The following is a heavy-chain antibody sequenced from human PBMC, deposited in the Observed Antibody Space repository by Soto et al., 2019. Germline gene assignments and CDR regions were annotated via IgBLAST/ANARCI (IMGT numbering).Heavy chain of an antibody. J-gene: IGHJ6*02. D-gene: IGHD3-16*01. V-gene: IGHV1-18*01. CDR3: ASFAAGLDYDTAPSSFYGMDV. CDR1: GYTFNSYG. CDR2: ISAYNGNT. Sequence: ASVKVSCKASGYTFNSYGITWVRQAPGQGLEWMGWISAYNGNTHYAQNLQGRVTMTTDTSTSTVYMELRSLRSDDTAVYYCASFAAGLDYDTAPSSFYGMDVWGQGTTVTFSS.